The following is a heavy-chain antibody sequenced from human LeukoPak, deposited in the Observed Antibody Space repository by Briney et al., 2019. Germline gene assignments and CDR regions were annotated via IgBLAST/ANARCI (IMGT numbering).Heavy chain of an antibody. D-gene: IGHD6-19*01. CDR1: GFTVSSNY. J-gene: IGHJ5*02. CDR2: IYSGGST. CDR3: AKDGEAGNGWFDP. V-gene: IGHV3-66*01. Sequence: GGSLRLSCAASGFTVSSNYMSWVRQAPGKGLEWVSVIYSGGSTYYADSVKGRFTISRDNSKNTLYLQMNSLRAEDTAVYYCAKDGEAGNGWFDPWGQGTLVTVSS.